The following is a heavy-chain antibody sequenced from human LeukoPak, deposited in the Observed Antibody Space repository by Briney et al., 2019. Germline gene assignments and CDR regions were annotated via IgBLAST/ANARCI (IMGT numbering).Heavy chain of an antibody. V-gene: IGHV4-61*01. CDR2: IYYSGST. J-gene: IGHJ5*02. Sequence: PSETLSLTCTVSGGSVSSGSYYWSWIRQPPGKGLEWIGYIYYSGSTNYNPSLKSRVTISVDTSKNQFSLKLSSVTAADTAVYYCARGRSLWSGWLNWFDPWGQGTLVTVSS. CDR3: ARGRSLWSGWLNWFDP. CDR1: GGSVSSGSYY. D-gene: IGHD3-3*01.